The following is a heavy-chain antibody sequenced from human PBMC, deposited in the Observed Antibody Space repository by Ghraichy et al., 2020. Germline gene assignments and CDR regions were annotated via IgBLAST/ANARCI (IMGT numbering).Heavy chain of an antibody. CDR3: ASVNDGYNYFDY. V-gene: IGHV4-4*09. CDR1: GGSISSYY. J-gene: IGHJ4*02. CDR2: IYTSGST. Sequence: SQTLSLTCTVSGGSISSYYWSWIRQPPGKGLEWIGYIYTSGSTNYNPSLKSRVTISVDTSKNQFSLKLSSVTAADTAVYYCASVNDGYNYFDYWGQGTLVTVSS. D-gene: IGHD5-24*01.